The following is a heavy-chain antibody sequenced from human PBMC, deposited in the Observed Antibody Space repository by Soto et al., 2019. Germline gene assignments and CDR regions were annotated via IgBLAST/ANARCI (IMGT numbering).Heavy chain of an antibody. CDR1: GGTSRNYV. CDR3: ARDPKIRYYDSSGYYPDY. D-gene: IGHD3-22*01. J-gene: IGHJ4*02. V-gene: IGHV1-69*05. CDR2: IIPSFGTP. Sequence: SVKVSCKDSGGTSRNYVISWVRQAPGQGLEWMGGIIPSFGTPTYAQKFQGSVTMTRDTSTSTVYMELSSLRSEDTAVYYCARDPKIRYYDSSGYYPDYWGQGTLVTVSS.